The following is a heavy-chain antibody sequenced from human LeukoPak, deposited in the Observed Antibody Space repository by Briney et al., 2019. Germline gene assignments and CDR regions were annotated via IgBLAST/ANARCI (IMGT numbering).Heavy chain of an antibody. J-gene: IGHJ4*02. CDR2: IRDDGSNK. CDR3: AKDVLSGYRSGVAFDY. CDR1: GFTFSGYG. V-gene: IGHV3-30*02. Sequence: GGSLRLSCAASGFTFSGYGMHWVRQAPGKGLEWVAFIRDDGSNKYYADSVKGRFTISRDNSNNTQYLQMNSLRAEDTAVYYCAKDVLSGYRSGVAFDYWGQGTLVTVSS. D-gene: IGHD6-19*01.